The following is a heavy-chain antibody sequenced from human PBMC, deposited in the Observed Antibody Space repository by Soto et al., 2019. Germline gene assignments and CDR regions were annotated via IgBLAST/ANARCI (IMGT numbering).Heavy chain of an antibody. CDR2: IIPIFGTA. V-gene: IGHV1-69*13. CDR3: AREGLDTAGFFDI. CDR1: GGTFSSYA. Sequence: GASVKVSCKASGGTFSSYAISWVRQAPGQGLEWMGGIIPIFGTANYAQKFQGRVTITADESTSTAYMELSSLRSEDTAVYYCAREGLDTAGFFDIWGQGTMVTVSS. D-gene: IGHD6-13*01. J-gene: IGHJ3*02.